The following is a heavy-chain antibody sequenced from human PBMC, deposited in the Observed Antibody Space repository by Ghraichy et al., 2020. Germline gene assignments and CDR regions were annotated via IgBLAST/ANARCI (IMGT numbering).Heavy chain of an antibody. Sequence: GGSLRLSCAASGFTFSSYAMSWVRQAPGKGLEWVSAISGSGGSTYYADSVKGRFTISRDNSKNTLYLQMNSLRAEDTAVYYCTKGTYYYDSSGYYLDYYYYGMDVWGQGTTVTVSS. V-gene: IGHV3-23*01. D-gene: IGHD3-22*01. CDR3: TKGTYYYDSSGYYLDYYYYGMDV. J-gene: IGHJ6*02. CDR1: GFTFSSYA. CDR2: ISGSGGST.